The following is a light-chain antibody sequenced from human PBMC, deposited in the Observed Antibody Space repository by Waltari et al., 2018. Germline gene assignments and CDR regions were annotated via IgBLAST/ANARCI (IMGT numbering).Light chain of an antibody. V-gene: IGKV3-20*01. Sequence: IELTQSPVAMSLSPGERVTLSCRATPGVTNNYLTWYQHKPGQAPRRLIFGAPNRATGIPDRFSGSASETDFTLSIYGQEPEDAAIYYCQQYDSTPLTFGGGTTVEIK. CDR3: QQYDSTPLT. CDR2: GAP. CDR1: PGVTNNY. J-gene: IGKJ4*01.